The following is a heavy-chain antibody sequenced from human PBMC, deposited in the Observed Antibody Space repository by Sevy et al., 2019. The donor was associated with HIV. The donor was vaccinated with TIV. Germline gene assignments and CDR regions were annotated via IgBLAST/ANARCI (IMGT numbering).Heavy chain of an antibody. CDR3: TRQGPSDGMDV. CDR1: GYSFTSYC. CDR2: FCPGDSDI. J-gene: IGHJ6*02. V-gene: IGHV5-51*01. Sequence: GSLKISCKISGYSFTSYCIGWVRQMTGKGLEWMGIFCPGDSDISYSPSFQGQVTISADKSISTVYLQWRSLKASDTAMYYCTRQGPSDGMDVWGRGTTVTVSS.